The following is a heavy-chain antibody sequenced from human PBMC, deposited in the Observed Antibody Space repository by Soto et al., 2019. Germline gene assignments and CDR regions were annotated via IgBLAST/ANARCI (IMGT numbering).Heavy chain of an antibody. V-gene: IGHV4-61*01. CDR2: IYYSGST. CDR3: ARGPPPNWFDP. CDR1: CGSVISASYY. Sequence: SETLSLTCTFSCGSVISASYYWSWIRQPPGKALEWIGFIYYSGSTNYNPSLKSRVTISLDTSKNQFSLRLNSVTAADTAVYYCARGPPPNWFDPWGRGTLVTVSS. J-gene: IGHJ5*02.